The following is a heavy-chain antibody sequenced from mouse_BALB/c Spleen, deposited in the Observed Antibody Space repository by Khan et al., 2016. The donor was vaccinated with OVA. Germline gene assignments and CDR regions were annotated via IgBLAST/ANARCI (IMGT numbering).Heavy chain of an antibody. CDR3: ARGEDDTHVMDY. Sequence: QMQLKQSGAELVRPGASVKLSCKTSGYIFTSYWIHWVKQRSGQGLEWIARIYPGTGSTYYNEKFKGKATMTADKSSSTAYMQLSGVKSEDSVVYFWARGEDDTHVMDYWGQGTSVTVSS. CDR1: GYIFTSYW. CDR2: IYPGTGST. J-gene: IGHJ4*01. V-gene: IGHV1-76*01. D-gene: IGHD2-3*01.